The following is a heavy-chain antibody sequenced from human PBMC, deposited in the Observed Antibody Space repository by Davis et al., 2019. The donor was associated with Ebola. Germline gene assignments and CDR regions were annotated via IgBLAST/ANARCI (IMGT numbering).Heavy chain of an antibody. CDR2: IYHSGST. CDR3: ARGDYDFWSGYYQTPLDY. Sequence: PSETLSLTCAVSGGSISSGGYSWSWIRQPPGKGLEWIGYIYHSGSTYYNPSLKSRVTISVDTSKNQFSLKLSSVTAADTAVYYCARGDYDFWSGYYQTPLDYWGQGTLVTVSS. J-gene: IGHJ4*02. D-gene: IGHD3-3*01. CDR1: GGSISSGGYS. V-gene: IGHV4-30-2*01.